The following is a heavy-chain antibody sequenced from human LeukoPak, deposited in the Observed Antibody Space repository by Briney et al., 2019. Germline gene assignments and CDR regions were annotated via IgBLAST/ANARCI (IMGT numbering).Heavy chain of an antibody. Sequence: GGSLRLSCAASGLTFSIFAIHWVRQAPGKGLEWLSVISYDGSDQYYADSVRGRFTISRDNSKNTLYLQMNSLRVEDTAVYYCARGTSLTTVNYFYMDVWGKGTTVTVS. J-gene: IGHJ6*03. V-gene: IGHV3-30-3*01. D-gene: IGHD4-11*01. CDR3: ARGTSLTTVNYFYMDV. CDR2: ISYDGSDQ. CDR1: GLTFSIFA.